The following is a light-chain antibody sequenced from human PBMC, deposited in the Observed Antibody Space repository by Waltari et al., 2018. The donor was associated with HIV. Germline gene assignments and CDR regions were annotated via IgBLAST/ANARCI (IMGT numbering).Light chain of an antibody. V-gene: IGKV3-11*01. Sequence: EIVLTQSPATLSLSPGERATLSCRASLSGSSYLAWYQQKPGQAPRLLIYDASNRATGIPARFSGSGSGTDFTLTISSLEPGDFAVYYCQQRSNWPPALTFGGGTKVEIK. CDR3: QQRSNWPPALT. J-gene: IGKJ4*01. CDR2: DAS. CDR1: LSGSSY.